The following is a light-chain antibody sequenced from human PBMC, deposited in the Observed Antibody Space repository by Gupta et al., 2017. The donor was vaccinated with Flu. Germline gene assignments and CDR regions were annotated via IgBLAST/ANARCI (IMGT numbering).Light chain of an antibody. Sequence: ATLSVSPGERATLSCRASQSVSSNLAWYQQKPGQAPRLLIYGASTRATGIPARFSGSGSGTEFTLTISSLQSEDFAVYYCQQYNIWPLWTFGQGTKVEIK. CDR2: GAS. CDR3: QQYNIWPLWT. CDR1: QSVSSN. J-gene: IGKJ1*01. V-gene: IGKV3-15*01.